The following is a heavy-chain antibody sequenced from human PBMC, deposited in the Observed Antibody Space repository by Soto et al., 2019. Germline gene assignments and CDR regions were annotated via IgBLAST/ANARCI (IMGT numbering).Heavy chain of an antibody. CDR1: GGSISSYY. D-gene: IGHD2-15*01. CDR3: ARERRYCSGGSCYGNWYFDL. J-gene: IGHJ2*01. CDR2: IYYSGST. V-gene: IGHV4-59*01. Sequence: QVQLQESGPGLVKPSETLSLTCTVSGGSISSYYWSWIRQPPGKGLEWIGYIYYSGSTNYNPSLNSRVTISVDTSKNQFSLKLSSVTAADTAVYYCARERRYCSGGSCYGNWYFDLWGRGTLVTVSS.